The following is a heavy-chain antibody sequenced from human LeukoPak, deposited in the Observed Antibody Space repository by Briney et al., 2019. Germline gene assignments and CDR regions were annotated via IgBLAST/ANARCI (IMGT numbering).Heavy chain of an antibody. D-gene: IGHD6-13*01. Sequence: PGGSLRLSCAASGFTFSRYAVHWVRQSPGKGLEWVSVISYDGNDNCYADSVRGRFTISRDNSKNTLYLQMNSLRAEDTAVYYCAKDMYSSSWYYFDYWGQGTLVTVSS. V-gene: IGHV3-30-3*01. J-gene: IGHJ4*02. CDR3: AKDMYSSSWYYFDY. CDR2: ISYDGNDN. CDR1: GFTFSRYA.